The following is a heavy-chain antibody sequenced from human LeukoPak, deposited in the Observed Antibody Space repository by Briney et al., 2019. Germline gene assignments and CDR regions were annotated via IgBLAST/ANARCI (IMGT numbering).Heavy chain of an antibody. Sequence: SETLSLTCAVYGGSFSGYYWSWIRQPPGKGLEWIGEINHSGSTNYNPSLKSRVTISVDTSKNQFSLKLSSVTAADTAVYYCARGGIIWVVAAPWGFDYWGQGTLVTVSS. CDR1: GGSFSGYY. J-gene: IGHJ4*02. D-gene: IGHD3-16*01. CDR3: ARGGIIWVVAAPWGFDY. CDR2: INHSGST. V-gene: IGHV4-34*01.